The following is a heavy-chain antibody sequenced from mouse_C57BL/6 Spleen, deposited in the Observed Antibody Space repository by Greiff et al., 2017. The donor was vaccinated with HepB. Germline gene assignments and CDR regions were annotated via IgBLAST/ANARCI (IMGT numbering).Heavy chain of an antibody. CDR2: IHPNSGST. J-gene: IGHJ2*01. D-gene: IGHD3-3*01. Sequence: QVQLQQSGAELVKPGASVKLSCKASGYTFTSYWMHWVKQRPGQGLEWIGMIHPNSGSTNYNEKFKSKATLTVDKSSSTAYMQLSSLTSEDSAVYYCASGEEGWDVDYWGQGTTLTVSS. V-gene: IGHV1-64*01. CDR3: ASGEEGWDVDY. CDR1: GYTFTSYW.